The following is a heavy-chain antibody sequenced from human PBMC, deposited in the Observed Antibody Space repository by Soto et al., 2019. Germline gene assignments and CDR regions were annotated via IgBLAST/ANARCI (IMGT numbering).Heavy chain of an antibody. CDR1: GFTFSSYE. J-gene: IGHJ4*02. V-gene: IGHV3-48*03. D-gene: IGHD6-6*01. CDR2: ISSSGSTI. Sequence: GGPLRLSCAASGFTFSSYEMNWVRQAPGKGLEWVSYISSSGSTIYYADSVKGRFTISRDKAKNSLYLQMNSLRAEDTAVYYCARDSAARQAHYFDYWGQGTLVNVSS. CDR3: ARDSAARQAHYFDY.